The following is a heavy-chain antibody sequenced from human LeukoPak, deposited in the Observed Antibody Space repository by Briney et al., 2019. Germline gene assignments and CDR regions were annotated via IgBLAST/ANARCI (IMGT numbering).Heavy chain of an antibody. V-gene: IGHV3-23*01. D-gene: IGHD3-22*01. CDR1: GFTFSSYA. Sequence: GGSLRLSCVASGFTFSSYAMTWLRQAPGKGLEWVSGIYASGSATHYADTVRGRFTISRDNSKNTLYLEIERLRAEGTGVYYCSKRPRGSYGYYLGAFEMWGQGTMVTVSS. CDR3: SKRPRGSYGYYLGAFEM. J-gene: IGHJ3*02. CDR2: IYASGSAT.